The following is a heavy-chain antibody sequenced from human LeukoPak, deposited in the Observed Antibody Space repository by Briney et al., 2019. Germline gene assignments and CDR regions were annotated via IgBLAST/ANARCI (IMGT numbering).Heavy chain of an antibody. CDR2: ISAYNGNT. V-gene: IGHV1-18*01. CDR3: ARDRGGYCSSTSCPPDFDY. J-gene: IGHJ4*02. CDR1: GYTFTSYG. Sequence: ASVKVSCKASGYTFTSYGISWVRQAPGQGLVWMGWISAYNGNTNYAQKLQGRVTMTTDTSTSTAYMELRSLRSDDTAVYYCARDRGGYCSSTSCPPDFDYWRQGTLVTVSS. D-gene: IGHD2-2*01.